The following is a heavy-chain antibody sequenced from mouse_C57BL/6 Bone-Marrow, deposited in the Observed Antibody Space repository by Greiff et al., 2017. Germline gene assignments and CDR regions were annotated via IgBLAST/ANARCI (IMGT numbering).Heavy chain of an antibody. CDR3: TTDYYGSSSYYYAMDY. CDR1: GFNIKDDY. J-gene: IGHJ4*01. CDR2: LDPENGDT. D-gene: IGHD1-1*01. Sequence: VQLQQSGAELVRPGASVKLSCTASGFNIKDDYMHWVKQRPEQGLEWIGWLDPENGDTEYASKFQGKATITADTSSNTAYLQLSSLTSEDTAVYYCTTDYYGSSSYYYAMDYWGQGTSVTVSS. V-gene: IGHV14-4*01.